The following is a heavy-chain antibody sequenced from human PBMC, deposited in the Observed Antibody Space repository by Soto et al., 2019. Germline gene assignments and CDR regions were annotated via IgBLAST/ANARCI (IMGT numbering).Heavy chain of an antibody. CDR1: GASISNRDYF. CDR2: IYKSATT. J-gene: IGHJ5*01. V-gene: IGHV4-30-4*01. Sequence: SETLSLTCSVSGASISNRDYFWSWIRQPPGQALEYIGYIYKSATTYYNPSFESRVAISVDTSKSQFSLNVTSVTAADTAVYFCARGRYCLTGRCFPNWFDSWGQGALVTVSS. D-gene: IGHD7-27*01. CDR3: ARGRYCLTGRCFPNWFDS.